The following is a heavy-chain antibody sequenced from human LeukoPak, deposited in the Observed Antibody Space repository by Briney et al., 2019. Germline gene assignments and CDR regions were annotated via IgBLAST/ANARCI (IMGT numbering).Heavy chain of an antibody. V-gene: IGHV3-48*01. CDR1: GFTFSSYS. D-gene: IGHD1-26*01. CDR2: ISSSSSTI. CDR3: ARNLPYSGSY. Sequence: GGSLRLSCAASGFTFSSYSMNWVRQAPGKGLEWVSYISSSSSTIYYADSVKGRFTISRDNAKNSLYLQMNSLRAEDTAVYYCARNLPYSGSYWGQGTLVTVSS. J-gene: IGHJ4*02.